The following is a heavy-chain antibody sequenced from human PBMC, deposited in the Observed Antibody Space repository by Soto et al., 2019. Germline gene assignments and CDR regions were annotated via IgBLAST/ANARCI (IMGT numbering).Heavy chain of an antibody. CDR1: GGSISTSSYY. Sequence: SETLSLTCTVSGGSISTSSYYWAWIRQPPGKGLEWLGSISYSGSAYYNPSLKSRVTLFVDMSKNQFSLKLSSVTAADTAMYYCARGHGGITIFGAPGHFDYWGQGTRVTVSS. V-gene: IGHV4-39*01. CDR2: ISYSGSA. J-gene: IGHJ4*02. CDR3: ARGHGGITIFGAPGHFDY. D-gene: IGHD3-3*01.